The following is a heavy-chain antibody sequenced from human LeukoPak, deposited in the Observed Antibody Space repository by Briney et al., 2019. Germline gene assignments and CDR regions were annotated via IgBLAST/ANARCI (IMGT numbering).Heavy chain of an antibody. Sequence: PGGSLRLSCAASGFTFSSYSMNWVRQAPGKGLEWVSSISSSSSYIYYAGSVKGRFTISRDNAKNSLYLQMNSLRAEDTAVYYCARDRFPSPFDPWGQGTLVTVSS. CDR2: ISSSSSYI. CDR1: GFTFSSYS. CDR3: ARDRFPSPFDP. D-gene: IGHD3-10*01. J-gene: IGHJ5*02. V-gene: IGHV3-21*01.